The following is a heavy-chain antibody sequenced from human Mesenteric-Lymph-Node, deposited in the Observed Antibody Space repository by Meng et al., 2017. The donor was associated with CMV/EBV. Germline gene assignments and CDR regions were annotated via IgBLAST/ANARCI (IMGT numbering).Heavy chain of an antibody. J-gene: IGHJ6*02. V-gene: IGHV1-69*05. CDR1: GGTFSSYA. CDR3: ARVVGFYYYGMDV. Sequence: SVKVSCKASGGTFSSYAISWVRQAPGQGLEWMGGIIPIFGTANYAQKLQGRVTITTDESTSTAYMELSSLRSEDTAVYYCARVVGFYYYGMDVWGQGTTVTVSS. CDR2: IIPIFGTA. D-gene: IGHD3-10*01.